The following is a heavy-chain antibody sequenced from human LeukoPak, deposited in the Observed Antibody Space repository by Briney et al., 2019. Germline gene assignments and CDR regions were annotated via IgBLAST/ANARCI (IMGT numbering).Heavy chain of an antibody. V-gene: IGHV3-64*01. D-gene: IGHD3-10*01. Sequence: GGSLRLSCAASGSTFSSYAMHWVRQAPGKGLEYVSAISSNGGSTYYANSVKGRFTISRDNSKNTLYLQMGSLRAEDMAVYYCARAYYFGTVIDVRGQGTTVTVSS. CDR3: ARAYYFGTVIDV. CDR2: ISSNGGST. J-gene: IGHJ6*02. CDR1: GSTFSSYA.